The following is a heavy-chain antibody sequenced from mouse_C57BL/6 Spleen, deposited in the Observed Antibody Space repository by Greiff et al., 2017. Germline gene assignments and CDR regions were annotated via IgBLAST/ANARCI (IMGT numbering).Heavy chain of an antibody. J-gene: IGHJ4*01. V-gene: IGHV1-80*01. Sequence: QVQLQQSGAELVKPGASVKISCKASGYAFSSYWMNWVKQSPGKGLEWLGQIYPGDGDTNYNGKFKGKATLTADKSSSTAYMQLSSLTSEDSAVYFCARSGGYAMDYWGQGTSVTVSS. CDR2: IYPGDGDT. CDR3: ARSGGYAMDY. CDR1: GYAFSSYW. D-gene: IGHD3-1*01.